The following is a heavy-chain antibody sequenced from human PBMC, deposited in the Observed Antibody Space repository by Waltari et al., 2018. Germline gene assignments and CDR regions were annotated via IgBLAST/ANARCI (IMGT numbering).Heavy chain of an antibody. V-gene: IGHV1-69*13. CDR3: ARPDNWNDGGIDAFDI. Sequence: QVQLVQSGAEVKKPGSSVKVSCKASGGTFSSYAISWVRQAPGQGLGWMGGIIPIFGTANYAQKFQGRVTITADESTSTAYMELSSLRSEDTAVYYCARPDNWNDGGIDAFDIWGQGTMVTVSS. J-gene: IGHJ3*02. CDR1: GGTFSSYA. D-gene: IGHD1-1*01. CDR2: IIPIFGTA.